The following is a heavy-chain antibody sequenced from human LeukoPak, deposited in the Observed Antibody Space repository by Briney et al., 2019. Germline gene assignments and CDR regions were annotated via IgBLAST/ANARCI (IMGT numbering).Heavy chain of an antibody. J-gene: IGHJ5*02. CDR2: IYYSGST. Sequence: TASETLSLTCTVSGGSVSSGSYYWSWIRQPPGKGLEWIGCIYYSGSTYYNPSLKSRVTISVDTSKNQFSLKLNSVTAADTAVYYCARGVERIFGVVNWFDPWGQGTPVTVSS. CDR3: ARGVERIFGVVNWFDP. D-gene: IGHD3-3*01. V-gene: IGHV4-30-4*01. CDR1: GGSVSSGSYY.